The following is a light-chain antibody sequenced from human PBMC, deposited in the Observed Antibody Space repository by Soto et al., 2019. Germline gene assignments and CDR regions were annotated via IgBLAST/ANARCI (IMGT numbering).Light chain of an antibody. CDR3: QQYTDWPLT. CDR1: QSVSSS. Sequence: EIVMTQSPATLSVSPGERATLYCRASQSVSSSLAWYQHKRGQAARLLIHGASTRAIGIPDRFSGSGSGTEFTLTISSLQSEEFAVYYCQQYTDWPLTFGGGTKVEIK. J-gene: IGKJ4*01. V-gene: IGKV3-15*01. CDR2: GAS.